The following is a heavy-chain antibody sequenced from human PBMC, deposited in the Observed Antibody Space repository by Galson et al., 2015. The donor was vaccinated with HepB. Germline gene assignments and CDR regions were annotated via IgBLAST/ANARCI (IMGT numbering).Heavy chain of an antibody. CDR1: GFTFSNFA. V-gene: IGHV3-23*01. CDR3: RLKVGY. J-gene: IGHJ4*02. CDR2: ISGGGGVT. D-gene: IGHD1-26*01. Sequence: SLRLSCAASGFTFSNFAMSWVRQAPGKGLEWVSSISGGGGVTYYADSVKGRFTIARDNFKSTLYLQMNSLRAEDTAVYYCRLKVGYWGQGSLVTVSS.